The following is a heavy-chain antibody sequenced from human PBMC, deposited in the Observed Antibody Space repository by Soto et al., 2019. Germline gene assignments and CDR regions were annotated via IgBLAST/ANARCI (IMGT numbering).Heavy chain of an antibody. Sequence: QVQLVQSGAEVKKPGASVKVSCKASGYTFTSYGISWVRQAPGQGLEWMGWISAYNGNTNYAQKLQGRVTMTTDTSTSTAYMELRSLRSDDTAVYYCARDRYLTMVWLLSDYYYGMDVWGQGTTVTVSS. CDR3: ARDRYLTMVWLLSDYYYGMDV. CDR1: GYTFTSYG. V-gene: IGHV1-18*01. J-gene: IGHJ6*02. CDR2: ISAYNGNT. D-gene: IGHD3-3*01.